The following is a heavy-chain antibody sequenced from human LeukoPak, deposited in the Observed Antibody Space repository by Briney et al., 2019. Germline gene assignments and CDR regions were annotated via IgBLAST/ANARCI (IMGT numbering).Heavy chain of an antibody. CDR1: GFTFSSYA. D-gene: IGHD3-22*01. V-gene: IGHV3-23*01. CDR2: ISGSGGST. Sequence: GGSLRLSCAASGFTFSSYAMSWVRQAPGKGLEWVSAISGSGGSTYYADSVKGRFTNSRDNSKNTLYLQMNSLRAEDTAVYYCAKDMSYYYDSSGYSGDAFDIWGQGTMVTVSS. J-gene: IGHJ3*02. CDR3: AKDMSYYYDSSGYSGDAFDI.